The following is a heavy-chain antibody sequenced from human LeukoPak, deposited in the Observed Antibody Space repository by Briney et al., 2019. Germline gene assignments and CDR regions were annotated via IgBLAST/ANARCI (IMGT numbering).Heavy chain of an antibody. D-gene: IGHD3-16*01. CDR1: GGSFSGYY. J-gene: IGHJ4*02. V-gene: IGHV4-34*01. CDR3: ARGKDDYVWGSHPRDFDY. CDR2: IKHSGST. Sequence: SETLSLTCAVYGGSFSGYYWSWIRQPPGKGLAWIGEIKHSGSTNYIPSLKSRVTISVDTSKNQFSLKLSSVTAADTAVYYCARGKDDYVWGSHPRDFDYWGQGTLVTVSS.